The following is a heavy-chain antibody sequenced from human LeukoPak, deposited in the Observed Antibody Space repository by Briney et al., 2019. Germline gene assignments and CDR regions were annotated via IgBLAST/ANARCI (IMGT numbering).Heavy chain of an antibody. V-gene: IGHV4-4*07. J-gene: IGHJ3*02. CDR1: GGSINNYY. D-gene: IGHD2/OR15-2a*01. CDR3: VRECQGANCFLLFHI. Sequence: SETLSLTCTVSGGSINNYYWSWIRQPAGKGLEWIGRIYSSGSTNYKPSLKRRVTVSLDTSKNQFSLRLSSVTAADTAIYYCVRECQGANCFLLFHIWGQGTMVTVSS. CDR2: IYSSGST.